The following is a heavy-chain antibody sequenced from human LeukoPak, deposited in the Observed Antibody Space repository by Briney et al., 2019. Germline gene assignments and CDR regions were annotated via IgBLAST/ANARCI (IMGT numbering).Heavy chain of an antibody. CDR1: GYTFTSYG. CDR3: ARDAVAARPSFKEFDY. V-gene: IGHV1-18*01. Sequence: ASAKVSCKASGYTFTSYGISWVRQAPGQGLEWMGWISAYNGNTNYAQKLQGRVTMTTDTSTSTAYMELRSLRSDDTAVYYCARDAVAARPSFKEFDYWGQGTLVTVSS. CDR2: ISAYNGNT. J-gene: IGHJ4*02. D-gene: IGHD6-6*01.